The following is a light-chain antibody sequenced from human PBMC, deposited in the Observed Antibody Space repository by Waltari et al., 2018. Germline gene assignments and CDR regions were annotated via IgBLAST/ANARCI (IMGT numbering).Light chain of an antibody. CDR1: QTINYH. J-gene: IGKJ4*01. CDR2: AAS. Sequence: DIQMTQSPSSLSASVGDRVSITCRASQTINYHLNWYQQKPGKGPKLLIYAASSLETEVPSRFTGSGSGTDYTLTISGLQPEDFGTYYCQQSYTTPTGLTFGGGTKVEIK. V-gene: IGKV1-39*01. CDR3: QQSYTTPTGLT.